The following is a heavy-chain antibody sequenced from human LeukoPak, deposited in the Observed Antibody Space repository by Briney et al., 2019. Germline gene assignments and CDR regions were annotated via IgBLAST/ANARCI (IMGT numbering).Heavy chain of an antibody. CDR1: GFTFSNYA. J-gene: IGHJ1*01. V-gene: IGHV3-23*01. CDR2: IGSGGGGI. CDR3: AKYLCSTTNCYGDFHH. Sequence: GGSLRLSCAASGFTFSNYAMSWVRQAPGKELAWVSSIGSGGGGIHYADSVQGRFIISRDNSKNTLYVQMNSLRAEDMAVYYCAKYLCSTTNCYGDFHHWGQGTLVTVSS. D-gene: IGHD2-2*01.